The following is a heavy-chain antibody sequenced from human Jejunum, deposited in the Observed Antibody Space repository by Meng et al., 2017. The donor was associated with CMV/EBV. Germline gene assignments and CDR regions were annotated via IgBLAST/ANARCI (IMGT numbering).Heavy chain of an antibody. CDR3: ARQRRYCTSTSCPGYYFDY. J-gene: IGHJ4*02. D-gene: IGHD2-2*01. V-gene: IGHV4-39*07. CDR2: MYYSGST. CDR1: SDGSY. Sequence: SDGSYWGWSRQPPGKGLEWIGNMYYSGSTYYNPSLKSRVIMSVDTSKSHFSLKLTSVTAADTAVYYCARQRRYCTSTSCPGYYFDYWGQGTLVTVSS.